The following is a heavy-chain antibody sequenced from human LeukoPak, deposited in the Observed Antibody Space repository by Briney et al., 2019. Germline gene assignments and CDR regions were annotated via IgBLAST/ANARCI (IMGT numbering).Heavy chain of an antibody. CDR2: IKSKTDGGTT. J-gene: IGHJ6*03. V-gene: IGHV3-15*01. Sequence: GGSLRLSCAASGFTFSSYEMNWVRQAPGKGLEWVGRIKSKTDGGTTDYAAPVKGRFTISRDDSKNTLYLQMNSLKTEDTAVYYCTTTSNWGSPYYYYMDVWGKGTTVTVSS. CDR1: GFTFSSYE. D-gene: IGHD7-27*01. CDR3: TTTSNWGSPYYYYMDV.